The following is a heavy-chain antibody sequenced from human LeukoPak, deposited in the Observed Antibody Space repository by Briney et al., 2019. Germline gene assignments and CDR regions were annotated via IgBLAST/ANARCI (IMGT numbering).Heavy chain of an antibody. D-gene: IGHD6-13*01. CDR3: ARVPIAAAGTLFDY. CDR2: INPNSGGT. J-gene: IGHJ4*02. V-gene: IGHV1-2*02. CDR1: GYTFTGYY. Sequence: GASVKVSCKASGYTFTGYYMHWVRQAPGQGLEWMGWINPNSGGTNYAQKFQGRVTMTRDTSISTAYMELSRPRSDDTAVYYCARVPIAAAGTLFDYWGQGTLVTVSS.